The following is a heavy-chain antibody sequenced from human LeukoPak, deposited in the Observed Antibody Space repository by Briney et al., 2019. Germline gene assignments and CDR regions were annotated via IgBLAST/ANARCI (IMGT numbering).Heavy chain of an antibody. V-gene: IGHV3-33*06. Sequence: GRSLRLSCAASGFIFSNYGMHWVRQAPGKGLEWVAVIWYDGSNKYYADSVKGRFTISRDNSKNTLYLRMNSLRAEDTAVYYCAKGSSRPPNAFDIWGQGTLVTVSS. CDR2: IWYDGSNK. CDR3: AKGSSRPPNAFDI. D-gene: IGHD6-6*01. CDR1: GFIFSNYG. J-gene: IGHJ3*02.